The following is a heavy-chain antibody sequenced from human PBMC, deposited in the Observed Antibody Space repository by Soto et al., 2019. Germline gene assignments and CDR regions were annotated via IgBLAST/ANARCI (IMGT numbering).Heavy chain of an antibody. CDR1: GFTFSSNA. V-gene: IGHV3-23*01. CDR3: AKRHYYGSGSLALAT. J-gene: IGHJ4*03. D-gene: IGHD3-10*01. Sequence: EVRLLESGGGLVQPGGSQRLSCAGSGFTFSSNAMSWVRQAPGKGLEWVSSVSGDGYASDYADSVKGRFTVSRHNSTHTLYLQMTSLRAEDAAVYYSAKRHYYGSGSLALATWGQGTLVTVSS. CDR2: VSGDGYAS.